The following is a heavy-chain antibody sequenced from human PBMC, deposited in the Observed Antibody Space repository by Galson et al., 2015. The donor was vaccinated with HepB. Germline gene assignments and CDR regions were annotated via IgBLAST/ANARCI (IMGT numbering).Heavy chain of an antibody. CDR3: AKDGEQGSSWYSAFFDY. CDR1: GFTFSSYG. J-gene: IGHJ4*02. CDR2: ISYDGSNK. Sequence: SLRLSCAASGFTFSSYGMHWVRQAPGKGLEWVAVISYDGSNKYYADSVKGRFTISRDNSKNTLYLQMNSLRAEDTAVYYCAKDGEQGSSWYSAFFDYWGQGTLVTVSS. V-gene: IGHV3-30*18. D-gene: IGHD6-13*01.